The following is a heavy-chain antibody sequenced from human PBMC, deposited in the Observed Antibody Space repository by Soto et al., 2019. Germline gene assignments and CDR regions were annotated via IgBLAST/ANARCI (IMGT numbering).Heavy chain of an antibody. V-gene: IGHV5-10-1*01. CDR1: GYKFTSYW. CDR2: IDPSDSYT. Sequence: PGESLKVSCERSGYKFTSYWISWVRQIPGKGLEWMGRIDPSDSYTNYSPSFQGHATVSADKSISTAYLKLSSVTAADTAVYYCARGATMVRGVIIGLRMDVWGQGTTVTVSS. J-gene: IGHJ6*02. CDR3: ARGATMVRGVIIGLRMDV. D-gene: IGHD3-10*01.